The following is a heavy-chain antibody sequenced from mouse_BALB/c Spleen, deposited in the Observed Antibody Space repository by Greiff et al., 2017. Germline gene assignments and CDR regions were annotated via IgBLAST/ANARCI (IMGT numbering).Heavy chain of an antibody. V-gene: IGHV1-7*01. CDR3: ARGFYYGNYPLAY. J-gene: IGHJ3*01. CDR1: GYTFTSYW. Sequence: QVQLKESGAELAKPGASVKMSCKASGYTFTSYWMHWVKQRPGQGLEWIGYINPSTGYTEYNQKFKDKATLTADKSSSTAYMQLSSLTSEDSAVYYCARGFYYGNYPLAYWGQGTLVTVSA. D-gene: IGHD2-1*01. CDR2: INPSTGYT.